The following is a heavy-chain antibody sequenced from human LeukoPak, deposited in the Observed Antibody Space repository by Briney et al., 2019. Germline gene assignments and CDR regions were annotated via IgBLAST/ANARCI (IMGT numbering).Heavy chain of an antibody. CDR2: FASDRTTI. D-gene: IGHD1-20*01. CDR1: GFTFSSYS. J-gene: IGHJ4*02. CDR3: ARGHNWSFDS. Sequence: GGSLRLSCAVSGFTFSSYSINWVRQAPGKGLEWVSYFASDRTTIYYADSVKGRFTMSRDNAKNSLYLPMDSLRAEDTAVYYCARGHNWSFDSWGQGTLVTVSS. V-gene: IGHV3-48*01.